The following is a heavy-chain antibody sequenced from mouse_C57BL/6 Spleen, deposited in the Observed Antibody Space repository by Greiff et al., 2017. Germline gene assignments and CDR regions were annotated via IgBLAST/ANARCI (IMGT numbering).Heavy chain of an antibody. D-gene: IGHD1-1*01. V-gene: IGHV1-76*01. CDR3: ARGITTVVEDGFAY. Sequence: QVQLQQSGAELVRPGASVKLSCKASGYTFTDYYINWVKQRPGQGLEWIARIYPGSGNTYYNEKFKGKATLTAEKSSSTAYMQLSSLTSEDSAVYFCARGITTVVEDGFAYWGQGTLVTVSA. CDR1: GYTFTDYY. CDR2: IYPGSGNT. J-gene: IGHJ3*01.